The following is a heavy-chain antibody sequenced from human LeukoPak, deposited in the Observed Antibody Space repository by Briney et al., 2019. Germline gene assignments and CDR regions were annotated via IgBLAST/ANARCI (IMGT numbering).Heavy chain of an antibody. V-gene: IGHV4-34*01. CDR3: ATGRAYSYGYSPPRTVRSDVDY. Sequence: SETLSLTCAVYGESFSGYYWSWIRQPPGKGLEWIGEINHSGSTNYNPSLKSRVTISVDTSKNQFSLKLSSVTAADTPVYYCATGRAYSYGYSPPRTVRSDVDYWGQGTLVTVSS. CDR2: INHSGST. D-gene: IGHD5-18*01. CDR1: GESFSGYY. J-gene: IGHJ4*02.